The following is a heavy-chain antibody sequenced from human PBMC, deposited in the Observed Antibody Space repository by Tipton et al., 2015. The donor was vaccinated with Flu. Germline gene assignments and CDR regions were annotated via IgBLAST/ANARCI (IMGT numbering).Heavy chain of an antibody. V-gene: IGHV1-69*01. Sequence: QLVQSGAEMKKPGSSVKVSCTVSGGTFGRNAISWMRQAPGLGPEWMGGIIPVFGAVDYAKNFRDRLTVTADESTYTVYMEMSGLGYEDTAVYYCARSFWEKKLLWTSYYYYDLDVWGQGATVTVSS. D-gene: IGHD2-21*01. CDR1: GGTFGRNA. CDR2: IIPVFGAV. CDR3: ARSFWEKKLLWTSYYYYDLDV. J-gene: IGHJ6*02.